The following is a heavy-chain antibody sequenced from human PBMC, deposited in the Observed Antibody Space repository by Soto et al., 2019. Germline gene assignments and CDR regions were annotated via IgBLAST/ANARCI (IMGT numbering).Heavy chain of an antibody. D-gene: IGHD3-3*01. CDR2: IYYSGST. CDR3: ARWWSGSRKGFDP. CDR1: GGSISSGVYY. V-gene: IGHV4-31*03. Sequence: QVQLQESGPGLVKPSQTLSLTCTVSGGSISSGVYYWSWIRQHPGKGLEWIGYIYYSGSTYYNPSHKSRVTISVDTSKNQFYLKLRSVTAADTAVYYCARWWSGSRKGFDPWGQGTLVTVSS. J-gene: IGHJ5*02.